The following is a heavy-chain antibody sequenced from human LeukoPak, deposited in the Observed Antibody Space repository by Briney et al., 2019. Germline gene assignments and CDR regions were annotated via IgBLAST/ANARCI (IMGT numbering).Heavy chain of an antibody. V-gene: IGHV3-30*18. CDR2: ISYDGSNK. Sequence: GGSLRLSCAAPGFTLSSYGMHWVHQAPGKGLEWVAVISYDGSNKYYADSVKGRFTISRDNSKNTLYLQMNSLRAEDTAVYYCANDRSDLDAFDIWGQGTMVTVSS. CDR3: ANDRSDLDAFDI. J-gene: IGHJ3*02. CDR1: GFTLSSYG.